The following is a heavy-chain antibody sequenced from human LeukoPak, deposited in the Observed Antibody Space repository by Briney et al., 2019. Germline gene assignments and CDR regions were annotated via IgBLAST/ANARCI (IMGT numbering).Heavy chain of an antibody. CDR3: ARGRYYFDY. CDR1: GGSISNFF. CDR2: IYSSGST. Sequence: SETLSLTCTVSGGSISNFFWNWVRRPPGKGLEWIGYIYSSGSTYYSPSLKSRLTISLDTSKDQFSLKLSSVTAADTAVYYCARGRYYFDYWGQGTLVTVSS. J-gene: IGHJ4*02. V-gene: IGHV4-59*01.